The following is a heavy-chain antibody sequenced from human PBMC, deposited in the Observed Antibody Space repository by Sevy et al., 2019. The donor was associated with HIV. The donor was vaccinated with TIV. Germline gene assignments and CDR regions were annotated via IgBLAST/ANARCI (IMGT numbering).Heavy chain of an antibody. D-gene: IGHD7-27*01. Sequence: GGSLRLSCEASGFTFSDYWMNWVRQAPGKGLEWVANIKQDGSVKSYVDSVKGRFIISRENAKNSLYLQMHSLRAEDTAIYYCAKMGTSCVYWGQGTLVTVSS. V-gene: IGHV3-7*03. J-gene: IGHJ4*02. CDR3: AKMGTSCVY. CDR2: IKQDGSVK. CDR1: GFTFSDYW.